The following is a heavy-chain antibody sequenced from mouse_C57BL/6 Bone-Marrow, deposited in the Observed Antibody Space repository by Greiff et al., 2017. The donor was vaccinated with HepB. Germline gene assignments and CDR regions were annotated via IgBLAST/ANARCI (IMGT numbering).Heavy chain of an antibody. D-gene: IGHD2-2*01. Sequence: QVQLKQSGAELVKPGASVKLSCKASGYTFTSYWMHWVKQRPGQGLEWIGMIHPNSGSTNYNEKFKSKATLTVDKSSSTAYMQLSSLTSEDSAVYYCAREDGYDWYYFDYWGQGTTLTVSS. J-gene: IGHJ2*01. V-gene: IGHV1-64*01. CDR3: AREDGYDWYYFDY. CDR1: GYTFTSYW. CDR2: IHPNSGST.